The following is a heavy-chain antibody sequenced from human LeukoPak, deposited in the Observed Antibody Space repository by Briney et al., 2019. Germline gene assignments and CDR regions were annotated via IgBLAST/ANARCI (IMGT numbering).Heavy chain of an antibody. V-gene: IGHV1-69*04. CDR3: AIDRIAAKVADY. CDR1: GGTFSSYA. Sequence: SVKVSCKASGGTFSSYAISWVRQAPGQGLEWMGRIIPILGIANYAQKFQGRVTITADKSTSTAYMELSSLRSEDPAVYYYAIDRIAAKVADYWGQGTLVTVSS. CDR2: IIPILGIA. D-gene: IGHD6-6*01. J-gene: IGHJ4*02.